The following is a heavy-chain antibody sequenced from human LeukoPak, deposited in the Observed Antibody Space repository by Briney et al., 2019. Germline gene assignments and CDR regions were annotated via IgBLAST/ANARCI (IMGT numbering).Heavy chain of an antibody. CDR1: GFPFASYA. V-gene: IGHV3-23*01. D-gene: IGHD3-10*01. CDR2: ISDSGGTT. CDR3: AKSFSSGSSR. J-gene: IGHJ4*02. Sequence: GGSLRLSCAASGFPFASYAMKWVRQAPGKGLEWVSTISDSGGTTYYGDSVKGRFSISRDSSKNTVYLQMNSLRAEDTALYYCAKSFSSGSSRWGQGTLVTVSP.